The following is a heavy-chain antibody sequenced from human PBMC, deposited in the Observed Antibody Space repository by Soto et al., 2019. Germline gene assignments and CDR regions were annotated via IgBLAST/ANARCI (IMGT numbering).Heavy chain of an antibody. CDR2: IIPIFGTA. CDR1: RGTFSSYA. J-gene: IGHJ4*02. V-gene: IGHV1-69*13. Sequence: RASVKVSCKASRGTFSSYAISWVRQAPGQGLEWMGGIIPIFGTANYAQKFQGRVTITADESTCTAYMELSSLRSEDTAVYYCASGRVFFDYWGQGTLVTVSS. CDR3: ASGRVFFDY. D-gene: IGHD3-3*01.